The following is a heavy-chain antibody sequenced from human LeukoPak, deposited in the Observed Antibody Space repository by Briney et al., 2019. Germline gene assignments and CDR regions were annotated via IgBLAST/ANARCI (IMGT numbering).Heavy chain of an antibody. CDR1: GYTFTGYY. D-gene: IGHD5-12*01. CDR3: ARGIMATTWENWFDP. CDR2: INPNSGGT. Sequence: GASVKVSCKASGYTFTGYYMHWVRQAPGQGLEWMGWINPNSGGTNYAQKFQGRVTMTRDTSISTAYMELSRLRSDDTAVYYCARGIMATTWENWFDPWGQGTLVTVSS. V-gene: IGHV1-2*02. J-gene: IGHJ5*02.